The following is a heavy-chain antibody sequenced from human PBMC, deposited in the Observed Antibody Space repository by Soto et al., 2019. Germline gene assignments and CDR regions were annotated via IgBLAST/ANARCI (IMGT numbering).Heavy chain of an antibody. CDR2: IDPIYSYT. Sequence: PGESLMISCKCSGYSFTSYWIIWVRQMPGKGLECMGRIDPIYSYTNYGPSFQDHVTISADKYISTAYLHWRSLKASDTAICYCARHEDQWELSSFDYWGQGTLVTVSS. CDR1: GYSFTSYW. CDR3: ARHEDQWELSSFDY. J-gene: IGHJ4*02. D-gene: IGHD1-26*01. V-gene: IGHV5-10-1*01.